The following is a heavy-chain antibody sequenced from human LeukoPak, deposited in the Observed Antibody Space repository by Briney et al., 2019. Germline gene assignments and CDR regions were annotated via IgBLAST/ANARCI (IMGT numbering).Heavy chain of an antibody. CDR2: IKPDGTTK. Sequence: PGGSLRLSCAASGFNFNNYWMSWLRQAPGKGLEWVANIKPDGTTKFYVDSVKGRFTISRDNALNSLYLQMNSLRAEDTAIYYCARSIPYGTTWYGRSDYWGQGTLATVSS. D-gene: IGHD6-13*01. CDR3: ARSIPYGTTWYGRSDY. CDR1: GFNFNNYW. V-gene: IGHV3-7*03. J-gene: IGHJ4*02.